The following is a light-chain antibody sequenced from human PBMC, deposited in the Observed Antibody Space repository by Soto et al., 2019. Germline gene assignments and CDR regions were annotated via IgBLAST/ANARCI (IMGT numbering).Light chain of an antibody. CDR1: QKISNY. CDR2: AAS. V-gene: IGKV1-39*01. J-gene: IGKJ5*01. CDR3: QQSDSTYT. Sequence: DIPMTQSPSSLSASVGDRVTFTCRASQKISNYLNCYHHKPGKAPKVLIYAASSLQSGVPSRFSGSGSGTDFTLTISSLQPEDFATYYCQQSDSTYTFGQGTRLEIK.